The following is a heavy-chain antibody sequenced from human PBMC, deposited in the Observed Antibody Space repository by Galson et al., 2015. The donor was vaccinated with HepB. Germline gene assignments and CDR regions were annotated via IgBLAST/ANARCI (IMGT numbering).Heavy chain of an antibody. D-gene: IGHD6-19*01. CDR2: ISGGGGST. V-gene: IGHV3-23*01. CDR3: AKVTSQWLVYDAFDI. J-gene: IGHJ3*02. Sequence: SLRLSCAASGFTFSSFAMSWVRQAPGRGLEWVSTISGGGGSTYYADSVKGRFTISRDNSKNTLYLQMSSLRAEDTAVHFCAKVTSQWLVYDAFDIWGQGTMVTVSP. CDR1: GFTFSSFA.